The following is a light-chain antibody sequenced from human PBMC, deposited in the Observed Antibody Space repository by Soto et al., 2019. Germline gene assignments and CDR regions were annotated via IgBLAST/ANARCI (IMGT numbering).Light chain of an antibody. CDR3: QQAKNFQLS. J-gene: IGKJ4*02. V-gene: IGKV1-12*01. CDR2: AAS. Sequence: DSQMTQSPSSVAASVGDTVSITWRASQGINNCLAWYQQKPGKAPQVLSYAASSLQSVVPSRFSGSGAGTDFTLPITSLQPEDFATYFCQQAKNFQLSCGGGTDIDIK. CDR1: QGINNC.